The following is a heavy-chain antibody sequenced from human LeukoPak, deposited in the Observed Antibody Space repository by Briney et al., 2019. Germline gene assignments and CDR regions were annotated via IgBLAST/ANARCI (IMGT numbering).Heavy chain of an antibody. CDR1: GFTFSSYA. CDR2: ISGSGGST. Sequence: GGSLRLSCAASGFTFSSYAMSWVRQAPGKGLEWVSAISGSGGSTYYADSVKGRFTISRDNSKNTLYLRMNSLRAEDTAVYYCAKARGIVVVPAAMAFDYWGQGTLVTVSS. V-gene: IGHV3-23*01. J-gene: IGHJ4*02. D-gene: IGHD2-2*01. CDR3: AKARGIVVVPAAMAFDY.